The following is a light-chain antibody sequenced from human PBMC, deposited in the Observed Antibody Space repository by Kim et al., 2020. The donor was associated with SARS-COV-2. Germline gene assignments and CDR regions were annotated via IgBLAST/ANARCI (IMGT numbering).Light chain of an antibody. CDR3: SSYTRTSTGV. V-gene: IGLV2-14*01. CDR1: SSDVGNYNY. J-gene: IGLJ7*01. Sequence: QSALTQPASVSGSPGQSITISCTGTSSDVGNYNYVSWYQHHPGKAPKLMIYEVTKRPSGVSNRFSASKSGNTASLTISGLQAEDEAEYHCSSYTRTSTGVFGGGTQLTVL. CDR2: EVT.